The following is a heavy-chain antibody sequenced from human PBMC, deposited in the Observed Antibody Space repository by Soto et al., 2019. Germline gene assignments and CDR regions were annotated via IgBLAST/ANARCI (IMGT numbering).Heavy chain of an antibody. D-gene: IGHD3-3*02. J-gene: IGHJ4*02. CDR1: GFSVRTNY. CDR3: ARAGVTPHFFDY. CDR2: FESGGSI. V-gene: IGHV3-53*01. Sequence: GGSLRLSCAASGFSVRTNYMSWVRQAPEKGLDWVSVFESGGSIYYADSVKGRFIISRDYAKNTVDLQMNSLRVEDTAVYYCARAGVTPHFFDYWGQGTLVTVSS.